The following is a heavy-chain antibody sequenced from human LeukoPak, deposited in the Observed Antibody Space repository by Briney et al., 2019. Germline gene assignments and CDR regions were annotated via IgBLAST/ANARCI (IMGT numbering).Heavy chain of an antibody. V-gene: IGHV4-59*08. Sequence: SETLSLTCTVSGGSISSYYWSWIRQPPGKGLEWIGYIYYSGSTSYNPSLKSRVTISVDTSKNQFSLKLSSVTAADTAVYYCAISSSGSHNDYWGQGTLVTVSS. D-gene: IGHD3-22*01. CDR2: IYYSGST. J-gene: IGHJ4*02. CDR3: AISSSGSHNDY. CDR1: GGSISSYY.